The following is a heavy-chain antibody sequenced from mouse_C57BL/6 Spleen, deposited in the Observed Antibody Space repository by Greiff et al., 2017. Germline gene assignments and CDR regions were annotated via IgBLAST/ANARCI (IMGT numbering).Heavy chain of an antibody. Sequence: VKLQQPGTELVKPGASVKLSCKASGYTFTSYWMHWVKQRPGQGLEWIGNINPSNGGTNYNEKFKSKATLTVDKSSSTAYMQLSSLTSADSAVYYCARSIYYGSSFYFDYWGQGTTLTVSS. CDR3: ARSIYYGSSFYFDY. CDR2: INPSNGGT. CDR1: GYTFTSYW. J-gene: IGHJ2*01. D-gene: IGHD1-1*01. V-gene: IGHV1-53*01.